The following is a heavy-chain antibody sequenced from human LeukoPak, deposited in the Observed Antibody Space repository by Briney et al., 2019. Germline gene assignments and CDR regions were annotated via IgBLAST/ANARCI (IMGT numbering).Heavy chain of an antibody. D-gene: IGHD6-19*01. CDR3: ASMWAGAAYLGY. V-gene: IGHV3-9*01. J-gene: IGHJ4*02. CDR1: GFTLDEYG. Sequence: GRSLRLSCAASGFTLDEYGLLWVPGAPGKGLEWISRISWNSGYIAYADSVKGRFTNPRDNAKNSLYLQMNSLRVEDTAFYYCASMWAGAAYLGYWGQGTLVTVSS. CDR2: ISWNSGYI.